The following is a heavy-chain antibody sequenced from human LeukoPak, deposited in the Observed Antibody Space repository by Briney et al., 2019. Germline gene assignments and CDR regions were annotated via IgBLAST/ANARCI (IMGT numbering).Heavy chain of an antibody. CDR2: INTYNGNT. V-gene: IGHV1-18*01. J-gene: IGHJ4*02. D-gene: IGHD4-17*01. CDR3: AREIYGRFDY. CDR1: GYTFIGYG. Sequence: GASVKVSCEASGYTFIGYGISWGRQAPGQGRECMGWINTYNGNTNYALKVQGRVTMTTDTSTSTAYLELRSLGSDDTAIYYCAREIYGRFDYWGQGTLVTVSS.